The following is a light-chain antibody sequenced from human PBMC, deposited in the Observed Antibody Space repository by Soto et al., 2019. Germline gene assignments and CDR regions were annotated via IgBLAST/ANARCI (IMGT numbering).Light chain of an antibody. CDR2: DVT. CDR3: SSYTNRRTII. J-gene: IGLJ2*01. Sequence: QSALTQPASVSGSPGQSITISCTGTSSDVGGYNYVSWYQQHPGKAPKLMVYDVTKRPSGVSYRFSGSKSGNTASLTISGLQAEDEADYYCSSYTNRRTIIFGGGTNVTVL. CDR1: SSDVGGYNY. V-gene: IGLV2-14*01.